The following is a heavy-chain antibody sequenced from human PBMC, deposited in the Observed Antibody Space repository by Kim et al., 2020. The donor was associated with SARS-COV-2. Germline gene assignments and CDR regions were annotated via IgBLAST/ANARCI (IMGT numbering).Heavy chain of an antibody. V-gene: IGHV4-59*08. D-gene: IGHD3-22*01. J-gene: IGHJ6*03. CDR3: ARPLFDYYDSSGYFRGYYMDV. CDR2: IYYSGST. Sequence: SETLSLTCTVSGGSISSYYWSWIRQPPGKGLEWIGYIYYSGSTNYNPSLKSRVTISVDTSKNQFSLKLSSVTAADTAVYYCARPLFDYYDSSGYFRGYYMDVWGKGTTVTVSS. CDR1: GGSISSYY.